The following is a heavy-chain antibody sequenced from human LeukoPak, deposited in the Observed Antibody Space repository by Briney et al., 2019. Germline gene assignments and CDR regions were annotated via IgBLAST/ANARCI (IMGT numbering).Heavy chain of an antibody. D-gene: IGHD2-2*01. CDR3: ARDWPPTPIIVVVPAAIYGMDV. J-gene: IGHJ6*02. CDR2: IIPIFGTA. V-gene: IGHV1-69*01. CDR1: VGTFSSYA. Sequence: ASVKVSCKASVGTFSSYAISWVRQAPGQGLEWMGGIIPIFGTANYAQKFQGRVTITADESTSTAYMEVSSLRSEDTAVYYCARDWPPTPIIVVVPAAIYGMDVWGQGTTVTVPS.